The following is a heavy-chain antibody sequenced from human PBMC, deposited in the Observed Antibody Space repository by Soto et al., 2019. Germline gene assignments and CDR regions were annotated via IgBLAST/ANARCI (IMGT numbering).Heavy chain of an antibody. Sequence: QVQLQESGPGLVKPSQTLSLTCTVSGGSISSGGYYWSWIRQHPGKGLEWIGYIYYSGSTYYNPSLKSRVTISVDTSKNQFSLKLSSVTAADTGVYYCARGRDSSSYYYYGMDVWRQGTTVTVSS. D-gene: IGHD6-6*01. CDR2: IYYSGST. V-gene: IGHV4-31*03. CDR1: GGSISSGGYY. CDR3: ARGRDSSSYYYYGMDV. J-gene: IGHJ6*02.